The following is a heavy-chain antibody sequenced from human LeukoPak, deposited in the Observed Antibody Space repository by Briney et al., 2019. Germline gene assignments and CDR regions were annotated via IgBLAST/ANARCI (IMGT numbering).Heavy chain of an antibody. CDR3: AKDPQLDAFWSGFYLKS. V-gene: IGHV3-23*01. CDR2: ISGSGGST. Sequence: GGSLRLSCAASGFIFSNYAMSWVRQAPGKGLEWVSAISGSGGSTYYADSVKGRFTISRDNSNNTLYLQMNSLGAEDTAVYYCAKDPQLDAFWSGFYLKSWGQGTLVTVSS. CDR1: GFIFSNYA. J-gene: IGHJ4*02. D-gene: IGHD3-3*01.